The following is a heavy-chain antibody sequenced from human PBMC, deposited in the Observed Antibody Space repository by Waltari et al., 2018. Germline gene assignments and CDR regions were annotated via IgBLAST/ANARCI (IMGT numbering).Heavy chain of an antibody. CDR3: ARVSSGYDR. CDR2: IKQDGSEK. Sequence: EVQLVESGGGLVQPGGSLSLSCAASGFTFSSHWMSWVRQAPGKGLEWVANIKQDGSEKYYVDSVKGRFTISRDNAKNSLYLQMNSLRAEDTAVYYCARVSSGYDRWGQGTLVTVSS. CDR1: GFTFSSHW. J-gene: IGHJ5*02. V-gene: IGHV3-7*01. D-gene: IGHD5-12*01.